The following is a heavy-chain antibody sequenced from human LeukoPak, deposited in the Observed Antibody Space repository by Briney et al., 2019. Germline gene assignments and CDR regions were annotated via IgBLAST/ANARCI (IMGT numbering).Heavy chain of an antibody. Sequence: SETLSLTCTVSGGSISSYYWSWIRQPPGKGLEWVGYIYYSGSTNYNPSLKRRVTISVDTSKNQFSLKLSSVTAADTAVYYCARDSPRMDYDILTGYALGYYGMDVWGQGTTVTVSS. V-gene: IGHV4-59*01. CDR3: ARDSPRMDYDILTGYALGYYGMDV. CDR1: GGSISSYY. J-gene: IGHJ6*02. CDR2: IYYSGST. D-gene: IGHD3-9*01.